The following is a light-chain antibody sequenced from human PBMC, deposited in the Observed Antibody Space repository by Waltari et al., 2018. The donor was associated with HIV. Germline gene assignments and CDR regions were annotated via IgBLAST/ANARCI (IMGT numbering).Light chain of an antibody. Sequence: SYELTQPPSVSLSPGQTARITCSGDALPKHYAYWYQQKPGQAPVLVIYKNTERPSGIPERFSGSSSGTTVTLTISGVQAEDEADYYCQSEDSISTYVIFGGGTKLTVL. J-gene: IGLJ2*01. CDR3: QSEDSISTYVI. CDR2: KNT. V-gene: IGLV3-25*03. CDR1: ALPKHY.